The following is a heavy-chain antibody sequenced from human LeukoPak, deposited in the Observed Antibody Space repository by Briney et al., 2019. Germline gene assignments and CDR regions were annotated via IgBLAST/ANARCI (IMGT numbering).Heavy chain of an antibody. Sequence: SETLSLTCAVYGGSFSGYYWSWIRQPPGKGLEWIGEINHSGSTNYNPSLKSRVTISVDTSKNQFSLKLSSVTAADTAVYYCARGRYDSSVYLDYWGQGTLVTVSS. D-gene: IGHD3-22*01. CDR1: GGSFSGYY. V-gene: IGHV4-34*01. CDR3: ARGRYDSSVYLDY. CDR2: INHSGST. J-gene: IGHJ4*02.